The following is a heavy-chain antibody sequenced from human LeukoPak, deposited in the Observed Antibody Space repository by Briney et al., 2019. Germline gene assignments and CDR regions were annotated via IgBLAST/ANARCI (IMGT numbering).Heavy chain of an antibody. CDR3: ARVPVGYQGYSSAWYTDY. J-gene: IGHJ4*02. Sequence: GGSLRLSCAASGFTFSSYTMMWVRQAPGKGLGYVSSIISSSSRIFHADSVRGRFTISRDNAKNSLYLQMNSLRAEDTAVYYCARVPVGYQGYSSAWYTDYWGQGTLVSVSS. CDR2: IISSSSRI. CDR1: GFTFSSYT. V-gene: IGHV3-21*01. D-gene: IGHD6-19*01.